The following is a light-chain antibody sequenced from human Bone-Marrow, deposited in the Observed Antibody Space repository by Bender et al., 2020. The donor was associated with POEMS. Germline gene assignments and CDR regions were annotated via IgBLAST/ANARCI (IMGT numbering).Light chain of an antibody. Sequence: QSALTQPASVSGSPGQSITISCTGTSSDVGGYNYVSWYQQHPGKAPKLMIYDVSNRLSGVSNRFSGSKSGNTATLTISGLQAEDEADFFCCSYAGRTRYVFGSGTTVTVL. V-gene: IGLV2-14*01. J-gene: IGLJ1*01. CDR1: SSDVGGYNY. CDR2: DVS. CDR3: CSYAGRTRYV.